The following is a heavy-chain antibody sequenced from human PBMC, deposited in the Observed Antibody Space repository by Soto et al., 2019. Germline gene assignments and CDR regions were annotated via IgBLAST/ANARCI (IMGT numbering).Heavy chain of an antibody. D-gene: IGHD1-26*01. J-gene: IGHJ4*02. CDR3: ARRGSGSYYDY. CDR1: GFTFSSYA. CDR2: ISGSGDST. V-gene: IGHV3-23*01. Sequence: EVQLLESGGGLVQPGGSLRLSCAASGFTFSSYAMRWVRQAPVKGLEWVSAISGSGDSTYYADSVKGRFTISRDNSKTTLYLQMISLRAEDTAVYYCARRGSGSYYDYWGQGTLVTVSS.